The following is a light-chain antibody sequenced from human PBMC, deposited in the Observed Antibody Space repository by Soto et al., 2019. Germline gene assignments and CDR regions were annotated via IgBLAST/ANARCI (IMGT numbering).Light chain of an antibody. CDR1: SSDVGGYNY. Sequence: QSALTQPASVSGSPGQSITISCSGTSSDVGGYNYVSWYQQHPGKAPKLMIFDVSDRPSGVSYRFSGSKSGNTASPTISGLQAEDEADYYCSSYTSSTTLVVFGGGTKVTVL. CDR2: DVS. J-gene: IGLJ2*01. CDR3: SSYTSSTTLVV. V-gene: IGLV2-14*03.